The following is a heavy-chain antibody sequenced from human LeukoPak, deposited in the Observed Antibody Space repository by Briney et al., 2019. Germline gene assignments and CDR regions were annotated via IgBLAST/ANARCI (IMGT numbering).Heavy chain of an antibody. V-gene: IGHV3-7*01. D-gene: IGHD2/OR15-2a*01. CDR3: ARVLTGQSDY. Sequence: PGESLRLSCAASGFTFTTYWMSWVRQAPGKGLEWVANIKQDGSEKYFVDSVKGRFTISRDNAKNSLYLQMNSLRAEDTAVYYCARVLTGQSDYWGQGTLVTVSS. J-gene: IGHJ4*02. CDR2: IKQDGSEK. CDR1: GFTFTTYW.